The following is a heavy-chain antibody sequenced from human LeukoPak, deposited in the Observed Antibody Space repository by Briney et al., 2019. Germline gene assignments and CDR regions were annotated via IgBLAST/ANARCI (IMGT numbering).Heavy chain of an antibody. CDR1: GFTFSSYW. Sequence: GGSLRLSCAASGFTFSSYWMSWVRQAPGKGLEWVANLNEDGTKKYYVDSVKGRFTISRDNAKNSLYLQMDSLRDEDTAVYYCARDGRDGFIDYWGQGTWSPSPQ. CDR3: ARDGRDGFIDY. J-gene: IGHJ4*02. V-gene: IGHV3-7*01. CDR2: LNEDGTKK. D-gene: IGHD5-24*01.